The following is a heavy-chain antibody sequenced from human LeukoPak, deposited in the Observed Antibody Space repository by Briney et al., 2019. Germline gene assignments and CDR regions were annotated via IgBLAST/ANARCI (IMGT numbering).Heavy chain of an antibody. J-gene: IGHJ3*01. D-gene: IGHD3-22*01. CDR2: IYPNDSDT. CDR1: GYNFSNYW. V-gene: IGHV5-51*01. Sequence: GESLTISCKGSGYNFSNYWIAWVRQMPGKGLEWMGIIYPNDSDTRYRPSFQGQVSISADKPINTAYLQWSSLKASDTAMYFCARPNITYYYDSSGYDGFDVWGQGTMVTVSS. CDR3: ARPNITYYYDSSGYDGFDV.